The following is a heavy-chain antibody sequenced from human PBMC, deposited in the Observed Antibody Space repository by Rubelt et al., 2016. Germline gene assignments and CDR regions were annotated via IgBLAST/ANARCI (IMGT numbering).Heavy chain of an antibody. CDR1: GGSVSSGSYY. Sequence: QVQLQESGPGLVKPSETLSLTCTVSGGSVSSGSYYWSWIRQPPGKGLEWIGYIYYSGSTTYNPSLKSRVTISGDTSKNQLSLRLSSVTAAGTAVDYCASSGSDRYNWFDPWGQGTLVTVSS. CDR2: IYYSGST. CDR3: ASSGSDRYNWFDP. J-gene: IGHJ5*02. D-gene: IGHD1-26*01. V-gene: IGHV4-61*01.